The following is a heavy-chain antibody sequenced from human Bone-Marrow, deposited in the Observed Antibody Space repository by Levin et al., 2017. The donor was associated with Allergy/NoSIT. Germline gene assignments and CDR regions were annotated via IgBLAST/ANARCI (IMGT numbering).Heavy chain of an antibody. CDR2: IYHSGST. J-gene: IGHJ1*01. CDR3: AGGVGTTHFQH. CDR1: GGYISSYY. V-gene: IGHV4-59*01. Sequence: SETLSLTCSISGGYISSYYWSWIRQPPGKGLEWIAYIYHSGSTNYNPSLKSRVTISVDRSKKQFSLKLNSVTAADTAVYYCAGGVGTTHFQHWGQGTLVTVSS. D-gene: IGHD3-16*01.